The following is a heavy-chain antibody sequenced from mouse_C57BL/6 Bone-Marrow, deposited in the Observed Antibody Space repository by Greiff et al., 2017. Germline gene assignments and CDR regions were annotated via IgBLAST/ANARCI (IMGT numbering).Heavy chain of an antibody. D-gene: IGHD1-1*01. CDR2: IHPSDSDT. V-gene: IGHV1-74*01. Sequence: QVQLQQPGAELVKPGASVKVSCKASGYTFTSYWMHWVKQRPGQGLEWIGRIHPSDSDTNYNQKFKGKATLTVDKSSSTAYMQLSSLTSEDSAVXYCAIPIFPLYYYGSSYYAMDYWGQGTSVTVSS. J-gene: IGHJ4*01. CDR3: AIPIFPLYYYGSSYYAMDY. CDR1: GYTFTSYW.